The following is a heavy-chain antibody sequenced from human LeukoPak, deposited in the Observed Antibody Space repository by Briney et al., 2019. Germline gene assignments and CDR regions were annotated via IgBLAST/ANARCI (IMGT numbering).Heavy chain of an antibody. CDR3: ATDLFGSSWAGDAFDI. J-gene: IGHJ3*02. CDR2: FDPEDGET. CDR1: GYTLTELS. D-gene: IGHD6-13*01. V-gene: IGHV1-24*01. Sequence: ASVKVSCKVSGYTLTELSMHWVRQAPGKGLEWMGGFDPEDGETIYAQKFQGRVTMTEDTSTDTAYMELSSLRSEDTAVYYCATDLFGSSWAGDAFDIWGQGTMVTVSS.